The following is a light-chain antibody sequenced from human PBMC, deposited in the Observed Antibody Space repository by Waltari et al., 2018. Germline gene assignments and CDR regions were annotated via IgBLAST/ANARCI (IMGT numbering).Light chain of an antibody. CDR1: LGVSTW. CDR2: DAS. Sequence: DIQMTQSPSTLPASVGDRVTITCRASLGVSTWLAWYQQKPGKAPKLLIYDASSLESGVPLRFSGSGSGTEFILTISSLQPDDFATYYCQQYNTYSRTFGGGTKVEIK. V-gene: IGKV1-5*01. J-gene: IGKJ4*01. CDR3: QQYNTYSRT.